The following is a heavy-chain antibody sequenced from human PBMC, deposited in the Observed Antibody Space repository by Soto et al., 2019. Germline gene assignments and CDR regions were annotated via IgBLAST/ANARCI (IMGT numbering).Heavy chain of an antibody. Sequence: GGSLRLSCVGSGFTFSSYWMGWVRQTPGKGLEWVATIRADGTEKYYVDSVKGRFTFSRDNAKTSVYLEMNSLRAEDTAVYYCVTAVRGYNANGDLWGQGTTVTVSS. CDR2: IRADGTEK. D-gene: IGHD5-12*01. CDR3: VTAVRGYNANGDL. V-gene: IGHV3-7*03. J-gene: IGHJ6*02. CDR1: GFTFSSYW.